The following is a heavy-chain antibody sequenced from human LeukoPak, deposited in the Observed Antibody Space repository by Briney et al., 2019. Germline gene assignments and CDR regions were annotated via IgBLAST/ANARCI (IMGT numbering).Heavy chain of an antibody. J-gene: IGHJ4*02. CDR2: ISNDGTNT. CDR3: ARDPGHSNYINDY. D-gene: IGHD4-11*01. CDR1: GFTFSNYW. Sequence: GGSLRLSCAASGFTFSNYWMHWVRQTPGKGLVWVSRISNDGTNTNYADSVKGRFTISRDNAENALYLQMTSLRAEATAVYYCARDPGHSNYINDYWGQGTLVTVSS. V-gene: IGHV3-74*01.